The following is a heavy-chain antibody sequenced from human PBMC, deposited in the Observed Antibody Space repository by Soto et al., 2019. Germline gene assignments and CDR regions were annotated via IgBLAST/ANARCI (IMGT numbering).Heavy chain of an antibody. V-gene: IGHV1-2*04. D-gene: IGHD5-12*01. Sequence: GASVKVSCKASGYTFTGYYMHWVRQAPGQGLEWMGWINPNSGGTNYAQKFQGWVTMTRDTSISTAYMELSSLRSEDTAVYYCARGHIVATLAFDIWGQGTMVTVSS. CDR2: INPNSGGT. CDR3: ARGHIVATLAFDI. CDR1: GYTFTGYY. J-gene: IGHJ3*02.